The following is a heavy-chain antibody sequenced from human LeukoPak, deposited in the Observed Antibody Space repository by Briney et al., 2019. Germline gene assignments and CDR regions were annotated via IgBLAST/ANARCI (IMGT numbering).Heavy chain of an antibody. D-gene: IGHD3-22*01. CDR2: IYYSAST. Sequence: SETLSLTCTVSGGSISSYYWSWIRQPPGKGLEWIGYIYYSASTNYDPSLKSRVTISVDTSKNQFSLKLSSVTAAGTAVYYCARAGGYDSSGYYYSGSLTRFASDYYYGMDVWGQGTTVTVSS. V-gene: IGHV4-59*01. CDR3: ARAGGYDSSGYYYSGSLTRFASDYYYGMDV. CDR1: GGSISSYY. J-gene: IGHJ6*02.